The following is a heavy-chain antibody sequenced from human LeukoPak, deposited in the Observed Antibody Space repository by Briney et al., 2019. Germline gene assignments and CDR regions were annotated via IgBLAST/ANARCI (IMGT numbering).Heavy chain of an antibody. V-gene: IGHV3-21*01. Sequence: PGGSLRLSCAASGFAFSSYNMNWVRQAPGKGLEWVSSITTSSTYTFYADSVKGRFTISRDNAKNSLYLQMNSLRAEDTAVYYCARDPYSGSYGDSYYYYMDVWGKGTTVTISS. D-gene: IGHD1-26*01. CDR3: ARDPYSGSYGDSYYYYMDV. J-gene: IGHJ6*03. CDR2: ITTSSTYT. CDR1: GFAFSSYN.